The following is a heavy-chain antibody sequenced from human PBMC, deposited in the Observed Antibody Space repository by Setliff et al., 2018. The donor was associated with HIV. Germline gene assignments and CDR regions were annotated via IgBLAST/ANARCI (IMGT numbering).Heavy chain of an antibody. CDR3: ASSWSRVPYYGMDV. CDR2: MNPNSGNT. D-gene: IGHD6-13*01. V-gene: IGHV1-8*01. CDR1: GSTLSTYD. Sequence: GASVKVSCKASGSTLSTYDINWVRQAPGQGPEWMGWMNPNSGNTGYAPKLLGRVTMTRNTSISTAYMELSSLRSDDTAVYYCASSWSRVPYYGMDVWGQGTTVTVSS. J-gene: IGHJ6*02.